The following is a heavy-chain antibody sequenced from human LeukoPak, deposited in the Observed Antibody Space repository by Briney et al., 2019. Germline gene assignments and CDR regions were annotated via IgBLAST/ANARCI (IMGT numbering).Heavy chain of an antibody. J-gene: IGHJ4*02. Sequence: GGSLRLSCTASGFTFDDYAMHWVRQVPGKGLEWVSGISWNSGSVGYADSVKGRFTISRDNADNSLYVQMNSLRAEDTAWYYCVKGGNFYDSSGYYYGPPFDYWGQGTLVTVSS. V-gene: IGHV3-9*01. CDR2: ISWNSGSV. D-gene: IGHD3-22*01. CDR1: GFTFDDYA. CDR3: VKGGNFYDSSGYYYGPPFDY.